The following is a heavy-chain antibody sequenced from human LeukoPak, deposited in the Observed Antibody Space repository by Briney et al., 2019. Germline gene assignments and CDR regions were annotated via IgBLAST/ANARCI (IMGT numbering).Heavy chain of an antibody. D-gene: IGHD6-13*01. CDR2: IYYSGST. Sequence: PSETLSLTCTVSGGSISSGGYYWSWIRQHPGKGLEWIGYIYYSGSTYYNPSLKRRVTISVDTSKNQFSLKLSSVTAADTAVYYCARRSSWDTFNWFAPWGQGTLVTVSS. CDR1: GGSISSGGYY. CDR3: ARRSSWDTFNWFAP. V-gene: IGHV4-31*03. J-gene: IGHJ5*02.